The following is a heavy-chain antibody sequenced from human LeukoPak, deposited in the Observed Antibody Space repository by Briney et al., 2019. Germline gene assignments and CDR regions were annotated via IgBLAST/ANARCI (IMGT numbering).Heavy chain of an antibody. CDR1: GFTFSNHA. CDR2: ISGSGGST. CDR3: AKDRGYYGSGSYVDY. D-gene: IGHD3-10*01. Sequence: PGGSLRLSCAGSGFTFSNHAMSWVRQAPGKGLEWVSAISGSGGSTYYADSVKGRFTISRDNSKNTLYLQMNSLRAEDTAVYYCAKDRGYYGSGSYVDYWGQGTLVTVSS. V-gene: IGHV3-23*01. J-gene: IGHJ4*02.